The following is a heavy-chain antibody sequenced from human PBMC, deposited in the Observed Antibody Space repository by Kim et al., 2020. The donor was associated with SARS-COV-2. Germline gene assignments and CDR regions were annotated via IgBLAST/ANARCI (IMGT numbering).Heavy chain of an antibody. J-gene: IGHJ3*02. D-gene: IGHD3-3*01. CDR1: GYTFSGYY. CDR2: INPNSGDT. Sequence: ASVKVSCKASGYTFSGYYLNWVRQAPGQGLEWMGRINPNSGDTKYAQKFQDRITLTRDTSINTAYMELSSLRSDDTAVYYCARGGGSGYAGLDPFDIWGQGTMATVSS. CDR3: ARGGGSGYAGLDPFDI. V-gene: IGHV1-2*06.